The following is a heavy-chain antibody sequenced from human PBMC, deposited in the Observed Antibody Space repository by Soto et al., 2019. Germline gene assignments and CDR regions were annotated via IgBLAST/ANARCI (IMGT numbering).Heavy chain of an antibody. V-gene: IGHV4-39*01. J-gene: IGHJ6*02. CDR3: ANLGGYCSGNRCHGDNAMAV. D-gene: IGHD2-15*01. CDR2: IYYSGST. Sequence: PSETLSLTCTVSGGSISSSSYYWGWIRQPPGKGLEWIGSIYYSGSTYYNPSLKSRVTISVDTSKSQFSLKLSSVTAADTAVYYCANLGGYCSGNRCHGDNAMAVGGQGTRVT. CDR1: GGSISSSSYY.